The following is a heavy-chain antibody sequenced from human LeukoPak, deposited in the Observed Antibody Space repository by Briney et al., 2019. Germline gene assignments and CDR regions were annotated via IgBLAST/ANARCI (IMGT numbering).Heavy chain of an antibody. Sequence: PGGSLRLSCAASGFTFSSYSMNWVRQAPGKGLEWVSYISSSSTIYYADSVKGRFTISRDNAKNSLYLQMNSLRAEDTAVYYCARGGVIVVVPAAMTDHWGQGTLVTVSS. V-gene: IGHV3-48*04. D-gene: IGHD2-2*01. CDR3: ARGGVIVVVPAAMTDH. CDR1: GFTFSSYS. J-gene: IGHJ4*02. CDR2: ISSSSTI.